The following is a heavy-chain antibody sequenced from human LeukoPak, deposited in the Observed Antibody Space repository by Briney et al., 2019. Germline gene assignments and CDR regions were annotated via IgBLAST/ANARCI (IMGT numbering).Heavy chain of an antibody. CDR1: GFTFSSYS. V-gene: IGHV3-21*01. D-gene: IGHD2-15*01. Sequence: PGGSLRLSCAASGFTFSSYSMNWVRQAPGKGLEWVSSISSSSSYIYYADSVKGRFTISRDNAKNSLYLQMNSLRAEDTAVYYCARGSGYYYYYGMEVWGQGTTVTVSS. CDR2: ISSSSSYI. CDR3: ARGSGYYYYYGMEV. J-gene: IGHJ6*02.